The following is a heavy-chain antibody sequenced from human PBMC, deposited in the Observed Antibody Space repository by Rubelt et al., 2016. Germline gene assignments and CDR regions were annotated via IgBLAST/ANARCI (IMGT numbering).Heavy chain of an antibody. D-gene: IGHD2-2*01. CDR3: ASVQVVPAAIGDDAFDI. V-gene: IGHV4-34*01. CDR1: GGSFSGYY. Sequence: QVQLQQWGAGLLKPSETLSLTCAVYGGSFSGYYWSWIRQPPGQGLEGIGEINHRGSTNYNPSLKSRVTISVDTSKNQVSLKLSSVAAADTAVYYCASVQVVPAAIGDDAFDIWGQGTMVTVSS. CDR2: INHRGST. J-gene: IGHJ3*02.